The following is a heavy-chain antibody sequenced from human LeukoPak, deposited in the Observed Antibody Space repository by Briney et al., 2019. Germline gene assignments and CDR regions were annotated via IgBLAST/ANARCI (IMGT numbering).Heavy chain of an antibody. J-gene: IGHJ4*02. CDR3: ARSLAVAGLDY. V-gene: IGHV4-39*07. CDR1: GDSINSDNYY. D-gene: IGHD6-19*01. CDR2: IYYSGST. Sequence: SETLSLTCTVSGDSINSDNYYWGWIRQPPGKGLEWIGSIYYSGSTYYNPSLKSRVTISVDTSKNQFSLKLSSVTAADTAVYYCARSLAVAGLDYWGQGTLVTVSS.